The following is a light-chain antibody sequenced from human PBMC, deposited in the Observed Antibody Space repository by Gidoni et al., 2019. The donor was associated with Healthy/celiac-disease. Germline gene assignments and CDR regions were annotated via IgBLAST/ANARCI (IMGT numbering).Light chain of an antibody. V-gene: IGLV3-21*02. Sequence: SYVLTHPPSVSVAPGQTARITCGGNNIGSKSVHGYPQKPGQAPVLVVYDDSDRPSGIPERFSGSNSGNTATLTISRVEAGDEADYYCQVWDSSSDLVVFGGGTKLTVL. CDR3: QVWDSSSDLVV. CDR2: DDS. CDR1: NIGSKS. J-gene: IGLJ2*01.